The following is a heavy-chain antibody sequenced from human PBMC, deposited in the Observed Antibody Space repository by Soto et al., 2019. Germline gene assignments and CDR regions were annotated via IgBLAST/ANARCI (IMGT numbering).Heavy chain of an antibody. CDR2: ISYDGSNK. Sequence: QVQLVESGGGVVQPGRSLRLSCAASGFTFSSYAMHWVRQAPGKGLEWVAVISYDGSNKYSADSVKGRFTISRDNSKSTLYLQMNSLRAEDTAVYYCARATNYYDSSGYYGDAFDIWGQGTMVTVSS. CDR1: GFTFSSYA. V-gene: IGHV3-30-3*01. CDR3: ARATNYYDSSGYYGDAFDI. J-gene: IGHJ3*02. D-gene: IGHD3-22*01.